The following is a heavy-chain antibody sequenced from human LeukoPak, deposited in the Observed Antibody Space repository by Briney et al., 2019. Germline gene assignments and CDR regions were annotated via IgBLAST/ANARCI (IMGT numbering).Heavy chain of an antibody. D-gene: IGHD2-2*01. Sequence: PSETLSLTCTVSGGSISSYYWSWIRQPPGKGLEWIGYIYYSGSTNYNPSLKSRVTISVDTSKNQFSLKLSSVTAADTAVYYCVRDCSSTRCYNYWGQGTLVTVSS. CDR3: VRDCSSTRCYNY. V-gene: IGHV4-59*12. J-gene: IGHJ4*02. CDR1: GGSISSYY. CDR2: IYYSGST.